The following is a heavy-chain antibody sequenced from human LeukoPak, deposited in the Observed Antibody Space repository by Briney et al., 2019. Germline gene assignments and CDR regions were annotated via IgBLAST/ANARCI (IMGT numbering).Heavy chain of an antibody. CDR1: GGSISSYY. CDR3: ARDTYYYGSGSYHNV. J-gene: IGHJ4*02. V-gene: IGHV4-4*07. Sequence: SETLSLTCTVSGGSISSYYWSWIRQPAGKGLEWIGRIYTSGSTNYNPSLKSRVTMSVDTSKNQFSLKLSSVTAADTAVYYCARDTYYYGSGSYHNVWGQGTLVTVSS. D-gene: IGHD3-10*01. CDR2: IYTSGST.